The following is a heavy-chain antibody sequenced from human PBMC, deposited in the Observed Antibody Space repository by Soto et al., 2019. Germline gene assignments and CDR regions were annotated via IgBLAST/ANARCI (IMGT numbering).Heavy chain of an antibody. CDR3: ARELPETYYYGSGSPPV. V-gene: IGHV4-31*03. J-gene: IGHJ6*02. CDR2: MDYCGSI. D-gene: IGHD3-10*01. CDR1: GASISSGGYY. Sequence: SDTLSLTCTVSGASISSGGYYWSWIRQPAGRGLQWIGYMDYCGSIYYTPDLESRVTITVDTSKTQFSLKLSSVTAADTAVYYCARELPETYYYGSGSPPVWGQGTTVTV.